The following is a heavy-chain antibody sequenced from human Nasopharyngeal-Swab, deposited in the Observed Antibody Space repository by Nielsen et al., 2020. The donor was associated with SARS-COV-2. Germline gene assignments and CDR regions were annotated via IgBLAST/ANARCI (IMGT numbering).Heavy chain of an antibody. D-gene: IGHD6-13*01. CDR3: ARVYTSSWFDY. V-gene: IGHV1-2*02. CDR1: GYTFTSYY. Sequence: ASVKVSCKASGYTFTSYYMHWVRQAPGQGLEWMGWINPNSGGTNYAQKFQGRVTMTRDTSISTAYMELRILRSDDTAVYYCARVYTSSWFDYWGQGTLVTVSS. J-gene: IGHJ4*02. CDR2: INPNSGGT.